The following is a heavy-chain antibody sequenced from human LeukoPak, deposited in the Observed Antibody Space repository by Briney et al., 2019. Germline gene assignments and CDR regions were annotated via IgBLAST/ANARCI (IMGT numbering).Heavy chain of an antibody. D-gene: IGHD3-10*01. J-gene: IGHJ3*02. V-gene: IGHV3-7*01. CDR2: IKQDGSEK. CDR1: GFTFSSYW. Sequence: GSLSLSCAASGFTFSSYWMSWVRPAPGKGLEWVANIKQDGSEKYYVDSVKGRFTISRDNAKNSLYLQMNSLRAEDTAVYYCARDSALLWFGELYGAFDIWGQGTMVTVSS. CDR3: ARDSALLWFGELYGAFDI.